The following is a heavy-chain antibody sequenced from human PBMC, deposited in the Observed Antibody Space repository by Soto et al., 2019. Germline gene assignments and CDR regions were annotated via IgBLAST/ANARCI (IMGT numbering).Heavy chain of an antibody. D-gene: IGHD2-2*03. CDR1: GGSFSGYY. CDR3: ARGLGIVVVPEYYYYGMAV. V-gene: IGHV4-34*01. CDR2: INHSGST. J-gene: IGHJ6*02. Sequence: QVQLQQRGAGLLKPSETLSLTCAVYGGSFSGYYWSWIRQPPGKGLEWIGEINHSGSTNYNPSLXGRANVSVAPXXNXFXXKLSAVTAADTAVYSCARGLGIVVVPEYYYYGMAVWGQGTTVTVSS.